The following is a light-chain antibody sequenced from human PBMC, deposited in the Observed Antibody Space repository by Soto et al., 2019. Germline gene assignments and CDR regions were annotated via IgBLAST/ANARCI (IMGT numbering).Light chain of an antibody. J-gene: IGKJ2*01. CDR3: QQRSNWPPT. V-gene: IGKV3-11*01. Sequence: EIVLTQSPATLSLSPRERATLSCRASPSVSSYLAWYQQKPGQAPRLLLHDAANRATGIPARLSGSGSGTDFPLTISSLEPEGFAVYYCQQRSNWPPTFGQGTKLEIK. CDR1: PSVSSY. CDR2: DAA.